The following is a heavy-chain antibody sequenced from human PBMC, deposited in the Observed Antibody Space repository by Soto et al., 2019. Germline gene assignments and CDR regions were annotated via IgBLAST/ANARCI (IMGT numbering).Heavy chain of an antibody. J-gene: IGHJ4*02. CDR2: MNSDGSST. CDR3: ARGGGYCSSTSCYVLRTRFLEALGGDY. CDR1: GFTFISNW. D-gene: IGHD2-2*01. V-gene: IGHV3-74*01. Sequence: GGSLRLSYAAAGFTFISNWIHSGRQAPGHGLVCFWSMNSDGSSTSYADCVKGRFTIARDNAKSGLYLQMNSVRAEDTAVYYCARGGGYCSSTSCYVLRTRFLEALGGDYWGQGT.